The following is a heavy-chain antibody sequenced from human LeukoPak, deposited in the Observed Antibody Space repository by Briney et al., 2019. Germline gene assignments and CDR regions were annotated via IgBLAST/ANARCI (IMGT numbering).Heavy chain of an antibody. D-gene: IGHD1-26*01. V-gene: IGHV4-34*01. CDR1: GGSFSDYY. J-gene: IGHJ4*02. CDR2: INHSGST. CDR3: ARSSGSRYYIDY. Sequence: PSETLSLTCAVYGGSFSDYYWNWIRQPPGKGLEWIGEINHSGSTNYNPSLKSRVTISVDTSKNQFSLRLTSVTAADTAVYYCARSSGSRYYIDYWGQGTLVTVSS.